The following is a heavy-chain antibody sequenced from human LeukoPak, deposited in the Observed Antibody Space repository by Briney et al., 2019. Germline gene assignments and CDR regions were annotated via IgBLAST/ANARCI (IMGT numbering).Heavy chain of an antibody. D-gene: IGHD3-22*01. J-gene: IGHJ4*02. CDR3: ARESYYYDSSGKRVSRFDY. Sequence: SEILSRTCTVSGGSISSYYWSWIRQPAGKGLEWIGRIYTSGSTNYNPSLKSRVTMSVDTSRNQFSLKLSSVTAADTAVYYCARESYYYDSSGKRVSRFDYWGQGTLVTVSS. CDR1: GGSISSYY. CDR2: IYTSGST. V-gene: IGHV4-4*07.